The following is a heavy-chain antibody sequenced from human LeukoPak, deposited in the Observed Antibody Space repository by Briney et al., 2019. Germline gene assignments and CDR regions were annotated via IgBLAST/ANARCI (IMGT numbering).Heavy chain of an antibody. CDR3: ANLFRFGELLPFDY. D-gene: IGHD3-10*01. CDR2: ISYDGSNK. Sequence: PGGSLGLSCAASGFTFSSYGMHWVRQAPGKGLEWVAVISYDGSNKYYADSVKGRFTISRDNSKNTLYLQMNSLRAEDTAVYYCANLFRFGELLPFDYWGQGTLVTVSS. CDR1: GFTFSSYG. J-gene: IGHJ4*02. V-gene: IGHV3-30*18.